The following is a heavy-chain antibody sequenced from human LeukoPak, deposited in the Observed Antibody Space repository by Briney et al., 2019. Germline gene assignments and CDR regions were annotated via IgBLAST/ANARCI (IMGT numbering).Heavy chain of an antibody. CDR3: AKLSASYFDY. CDR2: ISGSGGST. V-gene: IGHV3-23*01. J-gene: IGHJ4*02. Sequence: GGSLRLSCAASGFTFSSYAMSWVRQAPGKGLEWVSTISGSGGSTYYAGSVKGRFTISRDNSKNTLYLQMNSLRAEDTAVYYCAKLSASYFDYWGQGALVTVSS. CDR1: GFTFSSYA.